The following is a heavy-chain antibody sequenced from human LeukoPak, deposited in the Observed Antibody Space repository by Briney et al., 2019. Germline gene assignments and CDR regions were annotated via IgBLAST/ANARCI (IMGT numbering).Heavy chain of an antibody. CDR1: GFTFSNAW. J-gene: IGHJ6*03. Sequence: GGSLRLSCAASGFTFSNAWMSWVRQAPGKGLEWVGRIKSKTDGGTTDYAAPVKGRFTIPRDDSKNTLYLQMNSLRAEDTAVYYCARDRSGAHYYMDVWGKGTTVTVSS. CDR2: IKSKTDGGTT. D-gene: IGHD1-26*01. CDR3: ARDRSGAHYYMDV. V-gene: IGHV3-15*01.